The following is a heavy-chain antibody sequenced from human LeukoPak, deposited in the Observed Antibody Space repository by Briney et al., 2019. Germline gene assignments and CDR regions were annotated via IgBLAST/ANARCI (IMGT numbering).Heavy chain of an antibody. CDR3: ARGPTMKMDV. J-gene: IGHJ6*04. D-gene: IGHD3-22*01. CDR2: INSGSSHI. Sequence: GGSLRLSCAASGFTFSSYGMNWVRQAPGKGLEWVSSINSGSSHIYYADSVKGRFTISRDNAKNSLYLQMNSLRAEDTAVYYCARGPTMKMDVWGKGTTVTVSS. V-gene: IGHV3-21*01. CDR1: GFTFSSYG.